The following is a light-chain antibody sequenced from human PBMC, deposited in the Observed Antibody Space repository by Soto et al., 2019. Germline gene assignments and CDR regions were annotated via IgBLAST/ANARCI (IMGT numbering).Light chain of an antibody. CDR3: GTWDSSLSAYV. J-gene: IGLJ1*01. CDR2: DNN. CDR1: SSNILNNY. Sequence: QSVLTQPPSVSASPRQKFTISCSVSSSNILNNYVSWYQHLPGTAPKLLIYDNNKRPSGIPDRLSGSKSGTSATLGITGLQTGDEADYYCGTWDSSLSAYVFGTGTKLTVL. V-gene: IGLV1-51*01.